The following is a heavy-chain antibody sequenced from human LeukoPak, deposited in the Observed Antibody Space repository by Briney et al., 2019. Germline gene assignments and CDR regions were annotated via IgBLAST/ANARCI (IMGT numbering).Heavy chain of an antibody. CDR3: ARGVRSGYDLMSYYYYMDV. CDR1: GYSFTSYD. D-gene: IGHD5-12*01. Sequence: ASVKVSCKASGYSFTSYDINWVRQATGQGLEWMGWMNPNSGNTGYAQKFQGRVTMTRNTSISTAYMELSSLRSEDTAVYSGARGVRSGYDLMSYYYYMDVWGKGTTVTVSS. J-gene: IGHJ6*03. CDR2: MNPNSGNT. V-gene: IGHV1-8*01.